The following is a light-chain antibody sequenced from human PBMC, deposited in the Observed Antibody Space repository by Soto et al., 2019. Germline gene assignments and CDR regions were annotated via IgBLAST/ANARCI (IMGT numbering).Light chain of an antibody. Sequence: QSALTQPASVSGSPGQSITISCTGTSNDVGGYNYVSWYQQHPGKAPKLMIYEVSNRPSGVSNRFFGSKSGNTASLTISGLQAEDEADYYCSSYTGSSTPPYVLGTGTKVTVL. V-gene: IGLV2-14*01. CDR2: EVS. CDR1: SNDVGGYNY. CDR3: SSYTGSSTPPYV. J-gene: IGLJ1*01.